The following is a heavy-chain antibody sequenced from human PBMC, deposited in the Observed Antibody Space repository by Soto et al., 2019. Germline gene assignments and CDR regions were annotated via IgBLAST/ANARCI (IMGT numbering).Heavy chain of an antibody. Sequence: GSLRLSCAASGFTFSSYGMHWVRQAPGKGLEWVAVIWYDGSNKYYADSVKGRFTISRDNSKNTLYLQMNSLRAEDTAVYYCARDRGEYDYIWGSYRYFDYWGQGTLVTVSS. CDR2: IWYDGSNK. CDR1: GFTFSSYG. D-gene: IGHD3-16*02. CDR3: ARDRGEYDYIWGSYRYFDY. V-gene: IGHV3-33*01. J-gene: IGHJ4*02.